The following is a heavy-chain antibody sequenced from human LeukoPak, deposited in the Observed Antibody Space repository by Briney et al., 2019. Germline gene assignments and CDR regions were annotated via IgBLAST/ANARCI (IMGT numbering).Heavy chain of an antibody. D-gene: IGHD3-9*01. V-gene: IGHV4-34*01. CDR2: INHSGST. CDR1: GGSFSGYY. J-gene: IGHJ3*02. Sequence: SETLSLTCAVYGGSFSGYYWSWIRQPPGKGLEWIGEINHSGSTNYNPSLKSRVTISVDTSENQFSLKLSSVTAADTAVYYCARGLRRMYYDILTGPRGDAFDIWGQGTMVTVSS. CDR3: ARGLRRMYYDILTGPRGDAFDI.